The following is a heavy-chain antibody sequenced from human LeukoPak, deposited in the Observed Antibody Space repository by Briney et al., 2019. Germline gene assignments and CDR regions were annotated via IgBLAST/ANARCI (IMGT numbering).Heavy chain of an antibody. CDR1: GYTFTSYG. D-gene: IGHD3-22*01. CDR3: ARDRGGDYYHSSGYRD. J-gene: IGHJ4*02. Sequence: ASVKVSCKASGYTFTSYGISWVRQAPGQGLEWMGWISAYNGNTNYAQKLQGRVTMTTDTSTSTAYMELRSLRSDDTAVYYCARDRGGDYYHSSGYRDWGQGTLVTVSS. CDR2: ISAYNGNT. V-gene: IGHV1-18*01.